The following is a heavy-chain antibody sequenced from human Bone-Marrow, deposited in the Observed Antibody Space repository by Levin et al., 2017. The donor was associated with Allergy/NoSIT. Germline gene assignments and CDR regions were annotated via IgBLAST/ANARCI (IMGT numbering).Heavy chain of an antibody. CDR3: ARDPFAYNFGSGSYLDY. J-gene: IGHJ4*02. V-gene: IGHV3-23*01. Sequence: GGSLRLSCAASGFDFSSYAMNWVRQAPGQGLEWVSGISTGGETPYYADSVKGRFTISRDNAKNTLYLQMNSLRAEDTAVYYCARDPFAYNFGSGSYLDYWGQGTLVSVSS. CDR2: ISTGGETP. CDR1: GFDFSSYA. D-gene: IGHD3-10*01.